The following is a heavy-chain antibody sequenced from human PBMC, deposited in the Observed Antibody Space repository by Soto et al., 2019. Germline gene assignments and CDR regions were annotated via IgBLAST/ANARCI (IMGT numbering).Heavy chain of an antibody. CDR2: ISWNSGSI. CDR3: AKDAGRDYGDYPMYYFDY. CDR1: GFTFDDYA. V-gene: IGHV3-9*01. J-gene: IGHJ4*02. Sequence: SLRLSCAASGFTFDDYAMHWVRQAPGKGLEWVSGISWNSGSIGYADSVKGRFTISRDNAKNSLYLQMNSLRAEDTALYYCAKDAGRDYGDYPMYYFDYWGQGTLVTVSS. D-gene: IGHD4-17*01.